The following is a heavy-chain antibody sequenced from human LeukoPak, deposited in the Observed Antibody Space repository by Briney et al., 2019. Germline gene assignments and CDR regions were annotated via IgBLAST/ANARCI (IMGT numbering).Heavy chain of an antibody. CDR2: INPNSGNT. CDR1: GYTFTSYD. D-gene: IGHD2-15*01. Sequence: GASVKVSCKASGYTFTSYDINWVRQATGQGLEWMGWINPNSGNTGYAQKFQGRVTKTRNTSISTAYMELSSLRSEDTAVYYCARLMKSGGRPPWFDPWGQGTLVTVSS. CDR3: ARLMKSGGRPPWFDP. J-gene: IGHJ5*02. V-gene: IGHV1-8*01.